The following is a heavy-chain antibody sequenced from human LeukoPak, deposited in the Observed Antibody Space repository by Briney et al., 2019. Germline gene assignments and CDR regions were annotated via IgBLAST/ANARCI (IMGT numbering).Heavy chain of an antibody. Sequence: ASVKVSCKASGYNFSIFGISWVRQAPGQGLEWMGWINANNGNTNYAQKFQGRVAMTTDTSTSTGYMELRSLRSDDTAAYYCSRVGVVLLANWFDPWGQGTLVTVSS. CDR2: INANNGNT. V-gene: IGHV1-18*01. D-gene: IGHD2/OR15-2a*01. CDR3: SRVGVVLLANWFDP. J-gene: IGHJ5*02. CDR1: GYNFSIFG.